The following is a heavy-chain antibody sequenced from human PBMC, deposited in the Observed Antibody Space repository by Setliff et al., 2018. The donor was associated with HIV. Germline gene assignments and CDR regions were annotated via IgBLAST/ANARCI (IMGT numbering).Heavy chain of an antibody. V-gene: IGHV4-59*06. CDR2: IYYSGST. J-gene: IGHJ4*02. CDR1: GGSISSYF. CDR3: ARGGRKDLADY. D-gene: IGHD3-16*01. Sequence: PSETLSLTCTVSGGSISSYFYSWIRQHPGKGLEWIGYIYYSGSTYYNPSLKSRFTISMDTSKNQFSLKVTSVSAADTAVYYCARGGRKDLADYWGQGALVTVSS.